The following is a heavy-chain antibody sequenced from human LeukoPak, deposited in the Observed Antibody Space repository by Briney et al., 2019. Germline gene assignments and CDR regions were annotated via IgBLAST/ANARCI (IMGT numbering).Heavy chain of an antibody. Sequence: ASVKVSCKASGYAFTSYGISWVRQAPGQGLEWMGWISAYNGNTNYAQKLQGRVTMTTDTSTSTAYMELRSLRSDDTAVYYCARTNIISIVVVTALDYWGQGTLVTVSS. J-gene: IGHJ4*02. CDR3: ARTNIISIVVVTALDY. D-gene: IGHD2-21*02. V-gene: IGHV1-18*01. CDR1: GYAFTSYG. CDR2: ISAYNGNT.